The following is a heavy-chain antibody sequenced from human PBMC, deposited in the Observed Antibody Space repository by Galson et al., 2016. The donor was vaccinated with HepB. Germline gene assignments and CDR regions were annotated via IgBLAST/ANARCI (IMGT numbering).Heavy chain of an antibody. D-gene: IGHD6-19*01. CDR2: VNQDETEE. Sequence: SLRLSCAASGFTFRSYWMSWVRQAPGKGLQWVANVNQDETEEYYLDSVKGRFTISRDNVKESVYLQMNSLRVEDTAVYYCARRADTQRRIAGWGWGMDVWGRGTTVTVSS. V-gene: IGHV3-7*01. CDR1: GFTFRSYW. J-gene: IGHJ6*02. CDR3: ARRADTQRRIAGWGWGMDV.